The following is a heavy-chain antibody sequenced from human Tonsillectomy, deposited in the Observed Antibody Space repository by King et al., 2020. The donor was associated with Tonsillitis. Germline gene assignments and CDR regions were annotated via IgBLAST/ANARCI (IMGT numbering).Heavy chain of an antibody. D-gene: IGHD4-23*01. V-gene: IGHV3-9*01. Sequence: VQLVESGGGLVQPDRSLRLSCAASGFTFDDYAMHWVRQTPGKGLEWVSSISWNSGRIGYADSVKGRFTISRDNAKNSLYLQMNSLRAEDTALYYCAKDLSTPYDYGGNSEGAFDIWGQGTMVTVSS. CDR2: ISWNSGRI. CDR3: AKDLSTPYDYGGNSEGAFDI. CDR1: GFTFDDYA. J-gene: IGHJ3*02.